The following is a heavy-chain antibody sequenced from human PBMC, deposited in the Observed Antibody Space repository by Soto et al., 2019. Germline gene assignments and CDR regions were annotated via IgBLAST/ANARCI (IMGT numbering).Heavy chain of an antibody. V-gene: IGHV3-30-3*01. Sequence: GGSLRLSCAAAGFTFSSYAMHRVRQAPGKGLEWVAVISYDGSNKYYADSVKGRFTISRDNSKNTLYLQMNSLRAEDTAVYYCARESLRFLEWLPYYYYYGMDVWGQGTTVTVSS. J-gene: IGHJ6*02. D-gene: IGHD3-3*01. CDR1: GFTFSSYA. CDR2: ISYDGSNK. CDR3: ARESLRFLEWLPYYYYYGMDV.